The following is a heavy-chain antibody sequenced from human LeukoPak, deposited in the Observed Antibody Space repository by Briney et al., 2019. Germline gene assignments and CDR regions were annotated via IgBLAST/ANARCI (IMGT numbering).Heavy chain of an antibody. Sequence: GGSLRLSCSASGFTFSSYAMHWVRQAPGKGLEYVSAISSNGGSTYYADSVKGRFTTSRDNSKNTLYLQMSSLRAEDTAVYYCVRISSSGWYAGDYWGQGTLVTVSS. V-gene: IGHV3-64D*06. CDR2: ISSNGGST. D-gene: IGHD6-19*01. J-gene: IGHJ4*02. CDR3: VRISSSGWYAGDY. CDR1: GFTFSSYA.